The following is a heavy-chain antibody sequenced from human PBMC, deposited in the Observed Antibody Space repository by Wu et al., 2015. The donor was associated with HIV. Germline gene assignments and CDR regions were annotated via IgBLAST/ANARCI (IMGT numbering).Heavy chain of an antibody. CDR3: ASNFPELDQRPP. Sequence: QVQLVQSGAEVKTPGASVKVSCKASEHTFTGYYIHWVRQAPGQRLEWMGCVNSISGGTNYAQNFQGRVTMAWDTSIKTAYMDLTRLKSDDTAIYYCASNFPELDQRPPWGQGTLVIVSS. CDR2: VNSISGGT. CDR1: EHTFTGYY. D-gene: IGHD1-1*01. J-gene: IGHJ4*02. V-gene: IGHV1-2*02.